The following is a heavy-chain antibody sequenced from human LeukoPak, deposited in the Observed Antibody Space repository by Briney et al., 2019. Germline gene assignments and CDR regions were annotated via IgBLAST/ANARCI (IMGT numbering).Heavy chain of an antibody. CDR3: ASSPNDSGSYWGYYYYYYMDV. D-gene: IGHD1-26*01. Sequence: GGSLRLSCAASGFTFSSYSMNWVRQAPGKGLEWVSSISSSSSYIYYADSVKGRFTISRDNAKNSLYLLMNSLRAEDTAVYYCASSPNDSGSYWGYYYYYYMDVWGIGTTVTVSS. V-gene: IGHV3-21*01. CDR2: ISSSSSYI. CDR1: GFTFSSYS. J-gene: IGHJ6*03.